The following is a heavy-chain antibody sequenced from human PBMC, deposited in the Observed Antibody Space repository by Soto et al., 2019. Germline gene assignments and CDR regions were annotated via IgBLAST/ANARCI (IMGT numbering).Heavy chain of an antibody. CDR2: IYSGGST. V-gene: IGHV3-66*01. CDR1: GFTVSSNY. D-gene: IGHD2-8*01. J-gene: IGHJ4*02. Sequence: EVQLVESGGGLVQPGGSLRLSCAASGFTVSSNYMSWVRQAPGKGLEWVSVIYSGGSTYYADSVKGRFTISRDNSKNTRYLQMNSLRAEDTAVYDCARAGGGVWGRSELWGQGTLVTVCS. CDR3: ARAGGGVWGRSEL.